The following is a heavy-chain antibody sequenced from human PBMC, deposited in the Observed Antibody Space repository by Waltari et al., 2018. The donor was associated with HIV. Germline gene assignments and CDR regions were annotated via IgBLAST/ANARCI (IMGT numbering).Heavy chain of an antibody. J-gene: IGHJ4*02. D-gene: IGHD3-10*01. Sequence: EVQLVESGGDLLKPGGCLRLSCAASGFTLNSVWMSWVRQAPWKGLEWVGRIKTKGDGWATDYAAAVKGRFTISRDDSKNTVYLQMNSLKIEDTAVYYCTSEEDYGSGSHFDYWGQGTLVTVSS. CDR3: TSEEDYGSGSHFDY. CDR1: GFTLNSVW. CDR2: IKTKGDGWAT. V-gene: IGHV3-15*01.